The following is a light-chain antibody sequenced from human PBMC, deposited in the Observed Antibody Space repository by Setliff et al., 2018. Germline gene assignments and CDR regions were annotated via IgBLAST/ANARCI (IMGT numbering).Light chain of an antibody. CDR3: QQFKISPRT. J-gene: IGKJ4*01. CDR2: DAS. V-gene: IGKV1-13*02. Sequence: IQLTQSPSSLSASVGDRVTLSCRASQGIANGLAWYQQKPGRAPKVLISDASSLESGVPSRFGGSGSGTDFTLTINGLQPEDFATYYCQQFKISPRTFGGGTKVDIK. CDR1: QGIANG.